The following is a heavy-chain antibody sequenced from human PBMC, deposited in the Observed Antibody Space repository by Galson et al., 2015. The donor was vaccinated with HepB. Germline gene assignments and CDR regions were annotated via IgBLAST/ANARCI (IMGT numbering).Heavy chain of an antibody. CDR2: IKEDGSEK. Sequence: SLRLSCAASGFTFSSYWMSWVRQAPGKGLEWVANIKEDGSEKYYVDSVKGRFTISRDNAKNSLYLQMNSLRAEDTAVYYCARLGRDSTLTRPYGDYWGQGTLATVSS. J-gene: IGHJ4*02. V-gene: IGHV3-7*03. CDR1: GFTFSSYW. CDR3: ARLGRDSTLTRPYGDY. D-gene: IGHD4-11*01.